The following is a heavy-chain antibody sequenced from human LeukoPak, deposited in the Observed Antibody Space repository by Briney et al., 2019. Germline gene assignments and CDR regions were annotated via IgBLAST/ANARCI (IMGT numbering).Heavy chain of an antibody. J-gene: IGHJ4*02. V-gene: IGHV1-18*01. Sequence: ASVKVSCKASGYTFTSYGISWVRQAPGQGLEWMGWISAYNGNTNYAQKLQGRVTMTTDASTSTAYMQLWGLTSDDTAVYYCARVPARNDFWSGYSGYFDYWGQGTLVTVSS. CDR2: ISAYNGNT. CDR3: ARVPARNDFWSGYSGYFDY. D-gene: IGHD3-3*01. CDR1: GYTFTSYG.